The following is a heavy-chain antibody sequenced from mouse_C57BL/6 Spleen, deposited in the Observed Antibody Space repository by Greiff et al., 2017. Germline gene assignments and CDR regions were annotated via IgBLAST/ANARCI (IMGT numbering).Heavy chain of an antibody. CDR1: GYSFTGYY. J-gene: IGHJ4*01. Sequence: EVKLQESGPELVKPGASVKISCKASGYSFTGYYMHWVKQSPEKSLEWIGEINPSTGGTTYNQKFKAKATLTVDKSSSTAYMQLKSLTSEDSAVYYCARYPAYYGRNGYDMDYWGQGTTVTVSS. D-gene: IGHD2-1*01. CDR3: ARYPAYYGRNGYDMDY. V-gene: IGHV1-42*01. CDR2: INPSTGGT.